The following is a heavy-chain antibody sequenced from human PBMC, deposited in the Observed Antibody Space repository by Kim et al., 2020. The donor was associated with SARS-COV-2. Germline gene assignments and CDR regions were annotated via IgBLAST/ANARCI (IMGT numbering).Heavy chain of an antibody. CDR3: ARGSGSYGFDS. Sequence: YAASVKGRLPISRDNAKSTLDLQMDSLRPEDTDVYYCARGSGSYGFDSWGQGIMVDVSS. D-gene: IGHD1-26*01. V-gene: IGHV3-74*01. J-gene: IGHJ4*02.